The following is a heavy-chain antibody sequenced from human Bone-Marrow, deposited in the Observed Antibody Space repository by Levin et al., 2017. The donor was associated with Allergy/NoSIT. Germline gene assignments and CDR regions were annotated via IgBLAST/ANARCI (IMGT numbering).Heavy chain of an antibody. CDR2: INAVSSHI. Sequence: PGGSLRLSCAASGFTFSSYALNWVRQAPGKGLEWVSSINAVSSHIYSAHSVRGRFTISRDNARNSLYLQMSSLRPEDTAVYYCARDDNLTGYKGFDAMDVWGQGTTVTVSS. CDR1: GFTFSSYA. V-gene: IGHV3-21*01. J-gene: IGHJ6*02. CDR3: ARDDNLTGYKGFDAMDV. D-gene: IGHD3-9*01.